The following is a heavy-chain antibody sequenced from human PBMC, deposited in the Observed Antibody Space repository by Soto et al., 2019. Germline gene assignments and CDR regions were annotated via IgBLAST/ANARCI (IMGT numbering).Heavy chain of an antibody. J-gene: IGHJ4*02. Sequence: SETLSLTCTVSGGSISSGVYYWSWIRQHPGKGLEWIGYIYYSGSTYYNPSLKSRVTISVDTSKNQFSLKLSSVTAADTAVYYCASDTVPGVFDYWGQGTLVTVSS. D-gene: IGHD2-2*01. CDR3: ASDTVPGVFDY. V-gene: IGHV4-31*03. CDR2: IYYSGST. CDR1: GGSISSGVYY.